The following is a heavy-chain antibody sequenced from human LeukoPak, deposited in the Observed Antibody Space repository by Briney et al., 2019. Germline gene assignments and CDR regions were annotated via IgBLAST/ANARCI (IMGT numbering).Heavy chain of an antibody. V-gene: IGHV1-24*01. CDR2: FDPEDGET. D-gene: IGHD6-13*01. Sequence: GPSVQVSFKVSGYTLTELSMHWVRQAPGKGVAWMGGFDPEDGETIYAQKFQGRVTITEDTSTDTAYMELSSLRSEDTAVYYCATGVAAAGWLDYWGQGTLVTVSS. CDR1: GYTLTELS. CDR3: ATGVAAAGWLDY. J-gene: IGHJ4*02.